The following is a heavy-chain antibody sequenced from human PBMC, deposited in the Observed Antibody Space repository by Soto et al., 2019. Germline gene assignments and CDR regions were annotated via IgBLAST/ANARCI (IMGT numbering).Heavy chain of an antibody. CDR2: IYYTGTT. Sequence: PSETPSLTGPVSGSPISSYYWGWFRQSPGQGLEWVGYIYYTGTTTYSPSLKSLLTISLDASKSQLSLNLRSVSAADTAVDFCARLGGYYQAFDYSGHGALVTVS. J-gene: IGHJ4*01. CDR1: GSPISSYY. V-gene: IGHV4-59*12. D-gene: IGHD3-22*01. CDR3: ARLGGYYQAFDY.